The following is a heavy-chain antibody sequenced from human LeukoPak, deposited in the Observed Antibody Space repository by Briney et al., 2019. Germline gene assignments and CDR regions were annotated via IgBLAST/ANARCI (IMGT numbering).Heavy chain of an antibody. CDR3: GRAAGTKSYGLRVTIDY. D-gene: IGHD5/OR15-5a*01. J-gene: IGHJ4*02. CDR1: GGSFNKYY. Sequence: TSETLSLTCNVSGGSFNKYYWSWVRQPPGKGLEWIGYIYCSGSTNYSPSLKSRLTISADKSHNQLSLKLSCVTGDDPAVYYCGRAAGTKSYGLRVTIDYWGQGALVTVS. V-gene: IGHV4-59*01. CDR2: IYCSGST.